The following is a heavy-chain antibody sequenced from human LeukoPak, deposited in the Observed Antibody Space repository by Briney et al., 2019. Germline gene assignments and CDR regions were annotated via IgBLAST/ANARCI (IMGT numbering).Heavy chain of an antibody. J-gene: IGHJ3*02. V-gene: IGHV3-21*01. Sequence: GGSLRLSCAASGFTFSSYSMNWVRQAPGKGLEWVSSISSSSSYIYYADSVKGRFTISRDNAKNSLYLQMNSLRAEDTAAYYCARSNYDYVWGSYRLRAFDIWGQGTMVTVSS. CDR3: ARSNYDYVWGSYRLRAFDI. D-gene: IGHD3-16*02. CDR2: ISSSSSYI. CDR1: GFTFSSYS.